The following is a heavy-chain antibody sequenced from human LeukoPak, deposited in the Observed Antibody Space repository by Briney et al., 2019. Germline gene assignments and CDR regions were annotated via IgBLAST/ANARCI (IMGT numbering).Heavy chain of an antibody. D-gene: IGHD3-10*01. V-gene: IGHV4-59*08. Sequence: PETLSLTCTVSGGSLTGYYWSWIRQPPGKGLEWIAYVYYTGRTLYNPSLESRVTISVDTSKTQISLKLTSVTAADTAVYYCARHMSVSYDAFDLWGRGTPVTVSS. CDR3: ARHMSVSYDAFDL. CDR1: GGSLTGYY. CDR2: VYYTGRT. J-gene: IGHJ3*01.